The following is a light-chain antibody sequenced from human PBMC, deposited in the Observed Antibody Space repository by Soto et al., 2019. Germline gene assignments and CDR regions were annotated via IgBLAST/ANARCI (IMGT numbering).Light chain of an antibody. CDR3: QQYNNWPSLT. CDR1: QSVSSN. J-gene: IGKJ4*01. CDR2: GAS. Sequence: EIVMTQSPATLSVSPGERATLSCRASQSVSSNLAWYQQKPGQAPRLLIYGASTRATGIPARFSGSGSGTEFTLPISSLQSEDFAVYYCQQYNNWPSLTFGGGTKV. V-gene: IGKV3-15*01.